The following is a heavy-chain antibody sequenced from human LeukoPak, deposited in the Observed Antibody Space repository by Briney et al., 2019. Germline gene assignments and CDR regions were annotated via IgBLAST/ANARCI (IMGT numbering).Heavy chain of an antibody. CDR2: IWLDGSHQ. CDR1: GFTFNTYG. Sequence: GGSLRLSCAASGFTFNTYGMHWVRQAPGKGLEWVALIWLDGSHQYYADSVKGRFTISRDTSKGTLYLQMDSLRAEDTAVYYCARASYYDSAGYYRSYYFDFWGQGTLVTVSS. D-gene: IGHD3-22*01. CDR3: ARASYYDSAGYYRSYYFDF. J-gene: IGHJ4*02. V-gene: IGHV3-33*01.